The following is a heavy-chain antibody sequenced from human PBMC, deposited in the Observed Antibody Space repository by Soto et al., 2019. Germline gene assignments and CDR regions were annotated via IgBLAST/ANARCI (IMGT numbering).Heavy chain of an antibody. CDR1: GGSVSSGRYY. D-gene: IGHD6-13*01. CDR2: IYYSGST. CDR3: ARTTGIAAAVDY. Sequence: PSETLSLTCTVSGGSVSSGRYYWSWIRQPPGKGLEWIGYIYYSGSTDYNPSLKSRVTISVDTSKNQFSLKLSSVTAADTAVYYCARTTGIAAAVDYWGQGTLVTVSS. V-gene: IGHV4-61*01. J-gene: IGHJ4*02.